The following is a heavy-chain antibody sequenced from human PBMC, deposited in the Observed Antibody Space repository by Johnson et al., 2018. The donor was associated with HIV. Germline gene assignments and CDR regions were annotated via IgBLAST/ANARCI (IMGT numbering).Heavy chain of an antibody. CDR1: GFTFSSYA. V-gene: IGHV3-48*04. Sequence: EVQLVESGGGLVQPGGSLRLSCAASGFTFSSYAMSWVRQAPGKGLEWVSYISSSGSTIYYADSVKGRFNISRDNAQNSLYLQMNSLRAEDTAVYYCARDYSSSGAFDIWGQGTMVTVSS. CDR3: ARDYSSSGAFDI. D-gene: IGHD6-6*01. CDR2: ISSSGSTI. J-gene: IGHJ3*02.